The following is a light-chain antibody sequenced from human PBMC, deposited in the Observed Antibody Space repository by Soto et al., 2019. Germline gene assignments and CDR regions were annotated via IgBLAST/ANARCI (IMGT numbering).Light chain of an antibody. J-gene: IGLJ1*01. CDR1: SSDVGAYNF. CDR3: SSYTTSAPDV. Sequence: QSVLTQPASVSGSPGQSITIPCTGTSSDVGAYNFVSWYQHHPGRAPKLIIYEVTIRPSGVSNRFSGSKSGNTASLTISGLQAEDEADYHCSSYTTSAPDVFGSGTKVTVL. CDR2: EVT. V-gene: IGLV2-14*01.